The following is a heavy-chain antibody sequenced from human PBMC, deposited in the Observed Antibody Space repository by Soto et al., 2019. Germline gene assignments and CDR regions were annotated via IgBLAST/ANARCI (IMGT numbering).Heavy chain of an antibody. V-gene: IGHV4-59*01. J-gene: IGHJ6*03. CDR3: ATRGGYSYGYPSQYYYYMDV. CDR1: GGSISSYY. D-gene: IGHD5-18*01. Sequence: SETLSLTCTVSGGSISSYYWRWIRQPPGKGLEWIGYIYYSGSTNYNPSLKSRVTISVDTSKNQFSLKLSSVTAADTAVYYCATRGGYSYGYPSQYYYYMDVWGKGTTVTVSS. CDR2: IYYSGST.